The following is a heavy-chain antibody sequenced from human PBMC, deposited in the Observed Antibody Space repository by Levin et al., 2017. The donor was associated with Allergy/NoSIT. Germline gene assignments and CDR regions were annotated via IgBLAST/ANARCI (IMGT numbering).Heavy chain of an antibody. CDR1: GFTFSTYA. V-gene: IGHV3-23*01. CDR2: ISGSGGIT. CDR3: AKSRRRSEAYDCFDN. J-gene: IGHJ4*02. D-gene: IGHD5-12*01. Sequence: GGSLRLSCAASGFTFSTYAMSWVRQAPGKGLEWVSSISGSGGITYYADSVRGRFTISRDNSKSKMYLQMNGVRADDTAVDHFAKSRRRSEAYDCFDNWGQGTLVTVSS.